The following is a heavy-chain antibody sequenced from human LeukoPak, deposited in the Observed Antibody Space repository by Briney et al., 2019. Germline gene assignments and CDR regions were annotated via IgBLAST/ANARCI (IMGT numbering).Heavy chain of an antibody. D-gene: IGHD3-9*01. J-gene: IGHJ3*02. CDR3: ARGRFGGVLTGYYSDAFDI. CDR1: GFTFSSYE. Sequence: TGGSLRLSCAASGFTFSSYEMNWVRQAPGKGLEWVSYISSSGSTIYYADSVKGRFTISRDNAKNSLYLQMNSLRAEDTAVYYCARGRFGGVLTGYYSDAFDIWGQGTMVTVSS. V-gene: IGHV3-48*03. CDR2: ISSSGSTI.